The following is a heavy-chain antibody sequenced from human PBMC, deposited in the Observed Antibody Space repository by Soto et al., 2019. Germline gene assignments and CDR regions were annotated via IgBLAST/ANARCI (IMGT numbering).Heavy chain of an antibody. CDR1: GYTFTGYY. J-gene: IGHJ4*02. D-gene: IGHD2-15*01. CDR3: ARGGIGYCSGGSCYFEYYFDY. V-gene: IGHV1-2*04. CDR2: INPNSGGT. Sequence: QVQLVQSGAEVKKPGASVKVSCKASGYTFTGYYMHWVRQAPGQGLEWMGWINPNSGGTNYAQKFQGWVTMTRDTSLSTAYMELSRLRSDDTAVYYCARGGIGYCSGGSCYFEYYFDYWGQGTLVTVSS.